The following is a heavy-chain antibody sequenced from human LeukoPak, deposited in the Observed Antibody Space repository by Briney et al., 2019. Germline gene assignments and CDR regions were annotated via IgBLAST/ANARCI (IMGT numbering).Heavy chain of an antibody. D-gene: IGHD3-16*02. V-gene: IGHV1-24*01. CDR2: FDPEDGET. CDR1: GYTLTELS. CDR3: ATSDGYDYVWGSYRYSFDY. J-gene: IGHJ4*02. Sequence: ASVKVSCKVSGYTLTELSMHWVRQAHGKGLEWMGGFDPEDGETIYAQKFQGRVTMTEDTSTDTAYMELSSLRSEDTAVYYCATSDGYDYVWGSYRYSFDYWGQGTLVTVSS.